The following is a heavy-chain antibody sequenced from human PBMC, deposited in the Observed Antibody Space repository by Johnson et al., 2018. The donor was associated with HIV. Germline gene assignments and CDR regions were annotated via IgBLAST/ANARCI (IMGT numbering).Heavy chain of an antibody. V-gene: IGHV3-11*04. CDR3: ARGPSVVTLHAFDL. CDR2: ISSGGSTK. CDR1: GVTFSDYY. D-gene: IGHD4-23*01. Sequence: QVQLVESGGGLVKPGGSLRLSCAASGVTFSDYYMSWIRQAPGKGLEWISYISSGGSTKYYADSVKGRFTISRDNAKNSLYLQMNSLRAEDTAVYYCARGPSVVTLHAFDLWGQGTLVTVSS. J-gene: IGHJ3*01.